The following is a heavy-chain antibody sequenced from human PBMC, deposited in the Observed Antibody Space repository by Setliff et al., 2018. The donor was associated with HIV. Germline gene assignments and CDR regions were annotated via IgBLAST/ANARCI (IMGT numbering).Heavy chain of an antibody. CDR1: GGSISSEDYY. D-gene: IGHD6-19*01. V-gene: IGHV4-61*02. CDR3: ARVPVAGTAWGVFDI. Sequence: NPSETLSLTCTVSGGSISSEDYYWTWIRQPAGKTLEWIGRTSVSGSATYNPSLKSRVTISIATSKGQFSLRLHSVTAADTAVYYCARVPVAGTAWGVFDIWGQGTMVTVSS. J-gene: IGHJ3*02. CDR2: TSVSGSA.